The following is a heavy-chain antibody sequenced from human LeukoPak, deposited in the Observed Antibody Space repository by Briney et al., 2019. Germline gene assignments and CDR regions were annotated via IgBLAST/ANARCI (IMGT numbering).Heavy chain of an antibody. Sequence: SQTLSLTCTVSGGSISSGSYYWSWIRQPAGKGLGWIGRIYTSGSTNYNPSLKSRVTISVDTSKNQFSLKLSSVTAADTAVYYCARDRIAVAGTRGYNWFDPWGQGTLVTVSS. D-gene: IGHD6-19*01. V-gene: IGHV4-61*02. CDR1: GGSISSGSYY. CDR3: ARDRIAVAGTRGYNWFDP. J-gene: IGHJ5*02. CDR2: IYTSGST.